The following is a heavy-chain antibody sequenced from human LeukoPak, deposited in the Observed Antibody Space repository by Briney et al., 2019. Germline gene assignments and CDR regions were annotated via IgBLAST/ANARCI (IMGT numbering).Heavy chain of an antibody. CDR2: IFTTGNT. Sequence: PSETLSLTCTVSGDSIRNYYWSWLRQPAGKGLEWIGHIFTTGNTKYNPSFESRVTVSVDTSKNQLSLKLSSVTAADTAVYYCARAKQLEKYYFDYWGRGTLVTVSS. CDR1: GDSIRNYY. D-gene: IGHD1-1*01. V-gene: IGHV4-4*07. CDR3: ARAKQLEKYYFDY. J-gene: IGHJ4*02.